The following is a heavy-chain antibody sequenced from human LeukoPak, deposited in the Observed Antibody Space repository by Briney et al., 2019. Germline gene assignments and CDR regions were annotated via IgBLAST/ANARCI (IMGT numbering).Heavy chain of an antibody. CDR3: AKDRGNDYGVFDY. CDR2: ISSGSGTT. CDR1: GFTFSSYS. Sequence: GGSLRLSCAASGFTFSSYSMNWVRQTPGKGLEWISYISSGSGTTYYGDSVQGRFITSRDNAKNSLHLQMNSLRDEDTGVYYCAKDRGNDYGVFDYWGQGTLVTVSS. D-gene: IGHD4-17*01. V-gene: IGHV3-48*02. J-gene: IGHJ4*02.